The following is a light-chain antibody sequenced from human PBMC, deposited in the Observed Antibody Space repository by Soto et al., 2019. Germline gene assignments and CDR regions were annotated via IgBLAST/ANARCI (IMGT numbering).Light chain of an antibody. CDR2: DVT. J-gene: IGLJ3*02. Sequence: QSALTQPRSVSGSPGQSVTISCTGTSSDVGGYNYVSWYQQHPDKAPKLMIYDVTKRPSGVPDRFSGSKSDNTASLTISGLQAEDEADYYCCSYAGSYTLVFGGGTQLTVL. V-gene: IGLV2-11*01. CDR1: SSDVGGYNY. CDR3: CSYAGSYTLV.